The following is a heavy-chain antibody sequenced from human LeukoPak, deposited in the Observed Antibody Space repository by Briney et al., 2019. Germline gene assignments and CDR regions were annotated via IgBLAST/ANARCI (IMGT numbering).Heavy chain of an antibody. D-gene: IGHD2-2*01. CDR1: GYTLTELS. CDR3: ARDSRFVVPAAIYYYMDV. J-gene: IGHJ6*03. Sequence: ASVKVSCKVSGYTLTELSMHWVRQAPGKGLEWMGGFDPEDGETIYAQKFQGRVTMTEDTSTDTAYMELSSLRSEDTAVYYCARDSRFVVPAAIYYYMDVWGKGTTVTVSS. V-gene: IGHV1-24*01. CDR2: FDPEDGET.